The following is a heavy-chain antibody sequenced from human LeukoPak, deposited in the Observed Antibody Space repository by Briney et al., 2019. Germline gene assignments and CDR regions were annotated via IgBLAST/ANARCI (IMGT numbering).Heavy chain of an antibody. J-gene: IGHJ3*02. Sequence: GGSLRLSCAASGFTFNTYSMNWVRQAPGKGLEWVSSISSSSSYIYYADSVKGRFTISRDNAKNSLYLQMNSLRAEDTAVYYCARDTTYSSSWGLQSPKGTPDAFDIWGQGTMVTVSS. CDR2: ISSSSSYI. CDR1: GFTFNTYS. D-gene: IGHD6-6*01. V-gene: IGHV3-21*01. CDR3: ARDTTYSSSWGLQSPKGTPDAFDI.